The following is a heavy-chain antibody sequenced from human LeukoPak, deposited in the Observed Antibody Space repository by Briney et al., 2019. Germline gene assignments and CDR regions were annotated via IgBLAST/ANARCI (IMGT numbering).Heavy chain of an antibody. Sequence: PGGSLRLSCAASGFTFSSYAMSWVRQAPGKGLEWVSAISGSGGSTYYADSVKGRFTISRDNSKNTLYLQMNSLRAEDTAVYYCAKDKGGQQLARPGDAFDIWGQGTMVTVSS. CDR3: AKDKGGQQLARPGDAFDI. V-gene: IGHV3-23*01. J-gene: IGHJ3*02. CDR2: ISGSGGST. D-gene: IGHD6-13*01. CDR1: GFTFSSYA.